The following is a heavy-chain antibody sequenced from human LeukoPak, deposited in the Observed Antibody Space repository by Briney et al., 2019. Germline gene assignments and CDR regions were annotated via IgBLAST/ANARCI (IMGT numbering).Heavy chain of an antibody. D-gene: IGHD3-10*01. J-gene: IGHJ4*02. V-gene: IGHV4-61*02. CDR2: IYTSGST. CDR1: GGSISSGSYY. CDR3: ARRSTHKVRGVIPYYQAHYFDY. Sequence: SQTLSLTCTVSGGSISSGSYYWSWIRQPAGKGLEWIGRIYTSGSTNYNPSLKSRVTISVDTSKNQFSLKLSSVTAADTAVYYCARRSTHKVRGVIPYYQAHYFDYWGQGTLVTVSS.